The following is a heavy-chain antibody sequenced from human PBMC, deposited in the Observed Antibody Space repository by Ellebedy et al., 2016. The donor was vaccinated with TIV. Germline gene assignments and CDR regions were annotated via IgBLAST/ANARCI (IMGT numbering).Heavy chain of an antibody. Sequence: MPSETLSLTCSVSGGSIDSDFYYWSWIRPRPGEGLEWLGYIYHSGSTYYSPSVKGRVTMLIDTSKNEFSLKLTYVTAADTAVYYCVRETTVINWYLGLWGRGTLVTVSS. D-gene: IGHD4-17*01. CDR1: GGSIDSDFYY. J-gene: IGHJ2*01. CDR3: VRETTVINWYLGL. V-gene: IGHV4-31*02. CDR2: IYHSGST.